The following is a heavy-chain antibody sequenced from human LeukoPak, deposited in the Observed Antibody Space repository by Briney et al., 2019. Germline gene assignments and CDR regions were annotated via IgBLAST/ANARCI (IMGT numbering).Heavy chain of an antibody. J-gene: IGHJ5*02. CDR3: ARGGTEAYNWFDP. CDR1: GFTFSSYG. V-gene: IGHV3-74*01. CDR2: INSDGSRT. Sequence: PGGSLRLSCAASGFTFSSYGMHWARQSPGKGLVWVARINSDGSRTAYADSVEGRFTISRDNAKNTLYLQMNSLRAEDTAVYYCARGGTEAYNWFDPWGQGTLVTVSS. D-gene: IGHD3/OR15-3a*01.